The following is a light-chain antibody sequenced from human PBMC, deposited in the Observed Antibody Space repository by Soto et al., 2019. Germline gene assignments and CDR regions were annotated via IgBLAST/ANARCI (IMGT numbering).Light chain of an antibody. V-gene: IGLV2-23*02. J-gene: IGLJ3*02. CDR2: EVS. CDR1: SSDVGSYNL. CDR3: CSYAGSRV. Sequence: QSALTQPASVSGSPGQSITISCTGTSSDVGSYNLVSWYQQHPGKAPKLTIYEVSKRPSGVSNRFSGSKSGNTASLTISGLQAEDEADYYCCSYAGSRVFGGGTKVTVL.